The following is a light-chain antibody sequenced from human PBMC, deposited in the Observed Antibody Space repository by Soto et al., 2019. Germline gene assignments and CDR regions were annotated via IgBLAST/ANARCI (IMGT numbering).Light chain of an antibody. CDR2: DNT. CDR1: RSNLGAGYA. CDR3: QSYDTSLSASV. V-gene: IGLV1-40*01. Sequence: QSVLTQPPSVSGAPGQRVTISCTGSRSNLGAGYAVHWYQQLPGTAPKHLIYDNTNRPSGVPDRFSASESGTSASLAITGLQSEYEADYYCQSYDTSLSASVFGGGTKLTVL. J-gene: IGLJ2*01.